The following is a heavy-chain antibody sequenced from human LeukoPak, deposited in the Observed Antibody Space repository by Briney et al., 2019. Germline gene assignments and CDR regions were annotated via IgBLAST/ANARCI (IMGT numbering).Heavy chain of an antibody. V-gene: IGHV4-39*07. D-gene: IGHD1-1*01. CDR1: GGSISSSSYY. CDR2: IYYSGST. J-gene: IGHJ3*02. Sequence: PSETLSLTCTVSGGSISSSSYYWGWIRQPPGKGLEWTGSIYYSGSTYYNPSLKSRVTISVDTSKNQFSLKLSSVTAADTAVYYCARDGGELDMGAFDIWGQGTMVTVSS. CDR3: ARDGGELDMGAFDI.